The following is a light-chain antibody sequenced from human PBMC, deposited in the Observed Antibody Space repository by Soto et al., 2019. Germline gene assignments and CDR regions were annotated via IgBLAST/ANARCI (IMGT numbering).Light chain of an antibody. J-gene: IGLJ1*01. Sequence: QSALTQPASVSGSPGQSITISCTGTSSDVGGYNYVSWYQQHPGKAPKLMIYDVSNRPSGVSNRFSGSKSGNTASLTISGLQAEDEADYYCSSYTSSSTLDVFGTGTKGTGL. CDR1: SSDVGGYNY. V-gene: IGLV2-14*01. CDR3: SSYTSSSTLDV. CDR2: DVS.